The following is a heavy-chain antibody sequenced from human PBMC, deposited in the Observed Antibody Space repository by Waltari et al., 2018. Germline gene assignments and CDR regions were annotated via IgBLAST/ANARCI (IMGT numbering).Heavy chain of an antibody. CDR2: IYYSGST. V-gene: IGHV4-59*11. D-gene: IGHD6-6*01. CDR3: ARVSKRIAARLVIYWYFDL. CDR1: GGSISSHY. Sequence: QVQLQESGPGLVKPSETLSLTCTVSGGSISSHYWSWIRQPPGKGLEWIGYIYYSGSTNYNPSLKSRVTISVDTSKNQFSLKLSSVTAADTAVYYCARVSKRIAARLVIYWYFDLWGRGTLVTVSS. J-gene: IGHJ2*01.